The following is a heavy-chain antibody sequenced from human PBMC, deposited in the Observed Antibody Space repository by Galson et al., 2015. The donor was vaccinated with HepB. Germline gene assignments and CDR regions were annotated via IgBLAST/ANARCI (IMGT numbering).Heavy chain of an antibody. CDR2: IIPILGIA. D-gene: IGHD2-21*02. V-gene: IGHV1-69*04. J-gene: IGHJ5*02. CDR3: ARDPGPPRLFNWFDP. Sequence: SVKVSCKASGGTFSSYTISWVRQAPGQGLEWMGRIIPILGIANYAQKFQGRVTITADKSTSTAYMELSSLRSEDTAVYYCARDPGPPRLFNWFDPWGQGTLVTASS. CDR1: GGTFSSYT.